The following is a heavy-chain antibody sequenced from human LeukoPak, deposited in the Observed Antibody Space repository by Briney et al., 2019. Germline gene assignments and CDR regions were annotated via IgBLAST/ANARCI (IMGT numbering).Heavy chain of an antibody. D-gene: IGHD6-19*01. V-gene: IGHV1-69*13. CDR2: IIPIFGTA. CDR3: ASSPERQWLTSYPY. CDR1: GGTFSSYA. J-gene: IGHJ4*02. Sequence: ASVKVSCKASGGTFSSYAISWVRQAPGQGLEWMGGIIPIFGTANYAQKFQGRVTITADESTSTAYMELSSLRSEDTAVFYCASSPERQWLTSYPYWGQGTLVTVSS.